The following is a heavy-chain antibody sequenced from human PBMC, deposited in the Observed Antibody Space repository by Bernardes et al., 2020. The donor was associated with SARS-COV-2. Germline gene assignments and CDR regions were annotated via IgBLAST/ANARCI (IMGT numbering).Heavy chain of an antibody. D-gene: IGHD2-2*01. J-gene: IGHJ5*02. CDR3: AHRRRCTSTSCPGGWFDP. V-gene: IGHV2-5*02. CDR2: IYWDDDK. CDR1: GFSLSTSAVG. Sequence: SSPTLVKPTQTLTLTCTFSGFSLSTSAVGVGWIRQPPGKALEWLALIYWDDDKRYSPSLKSRLTITKDTSKNQVVLTMTNMDPVDTATYYCAHRRRCTSTSCPGGWFDPWGQGTPVTVSS.